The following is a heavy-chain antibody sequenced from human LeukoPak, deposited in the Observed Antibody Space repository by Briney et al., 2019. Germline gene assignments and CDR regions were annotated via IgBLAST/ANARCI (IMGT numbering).Heavy chain of an antibody. CDR2: IRCKANSYAT. D-gene: IGHD3-22*01. CDR3: TRHRDYYDSSVYDWFDP. J-gene: IGHJ5*02. Sequence: GGSLRLSCAASGFTFSGPAMHWVRQASGKGLEWVGRIRCKANSYATAYAASVKGRFTISRDDSKNTAYLQMNSLKTEDTAVYYCTRHRDYYDSSVYDWFDPWGQGTLVTVSS. CDR1: GFTFSGPA. V-gene: IGHV3-73*01.